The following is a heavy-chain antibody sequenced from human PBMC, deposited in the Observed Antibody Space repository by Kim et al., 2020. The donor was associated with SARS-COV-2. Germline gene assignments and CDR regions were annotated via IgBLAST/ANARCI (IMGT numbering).Heavy chain of an antibody. CDR2: VDHDGTGT. CDR3: VRDLGYPKNVWQKYFDY. J-gene: IGHJ4*02. CDR1: GFNFRGHW. Sequence: GGSLRLSCAASGFNFRGHWMHWVRQAPGQGLVWVSSVDHDGTGTKYADSVKGRFSISRDNAKNTLYLQMNSLRAEDTAFYYCVRDLGYPKNVWQKYFDYWGQGALVTVSS. V-gene: IGHV3-74*03. D-gene: IGHD5-18*01.